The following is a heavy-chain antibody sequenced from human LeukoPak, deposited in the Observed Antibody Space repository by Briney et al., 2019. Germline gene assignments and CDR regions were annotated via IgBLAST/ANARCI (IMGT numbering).Heavy chain of an antibody. D-gene: IGHD1-1*01. CDR2: ISSDGNNI. CDR3: ATASWYSYTWKPFDY. Sequence: GGSLRLSCAASGFTFDTYAMHWVRQAPGEGLECVAVISSDGNNIYYADSVKGRFTISRDNSKNRLYLQMNSLRPEDTAVYYCATASWYSYTWKPFDYWGQGTLVTVSS. CDR1: GFTFDTYA. J-gene: IGHJ4*02. V-gene: IGHV3-30-3*01.